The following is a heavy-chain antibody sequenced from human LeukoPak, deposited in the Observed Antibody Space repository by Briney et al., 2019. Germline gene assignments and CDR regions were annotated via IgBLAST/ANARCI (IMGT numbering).Heavy chain of an antibody. J-gene: IGHJ4*02. Sequence: GGSLRLSCAASGFTFSSYAMHWVRQAPGKGLEWVSSISSSSSYIYYADSVKGRFTISRDNAKNSLYLQMNSLRAEDTAVYYCARDVGSGWRGYYFDYWGQGTLVTVSS. D-gene: IGHD6-19*01. CDR1: GFTFSSYA. V-gene: IGHV3-21*01. CDR2: ISSSSSYI. CDR3: ARDVGSGWRGYYFDY.